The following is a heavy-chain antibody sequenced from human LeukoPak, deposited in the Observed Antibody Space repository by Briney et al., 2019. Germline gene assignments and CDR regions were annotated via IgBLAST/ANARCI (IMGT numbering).Heavy chain of an antibody. CDR2: IYTSGST. J-gene: IGHJ4*02. CDR1: GGSISSYY. V-gene: IGHV4-4*07. D-gene: IGHD3-10*01. Sequence: SETLSLTCTVSGGSISSYYWSWIRQPAGKGLEWIGRIYTSGSTNYNPSLKSRVTMSVDTSKNQFSLKLSSVTAADTAVYYCARRFGSGSYPYYFDHWGQGTLVTVSS. CDR3: ARRFGSGSYPYYFDH.